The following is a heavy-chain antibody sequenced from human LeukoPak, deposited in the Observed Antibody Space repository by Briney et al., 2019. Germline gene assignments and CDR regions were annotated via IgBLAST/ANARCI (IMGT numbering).Heavy chain of an antibody. D-gene: IGHD3-22*01. J-gene: IGHJ4*02. V-gene: IGHV3-23*01. CDR3: AKSAAAIVTTRYYYDSSGYLDY. Sequence: GGSLRLSCAASGFTFSSYSMSWVRQAPGKGLEWVSSISGSGCSTYYADSVKGRFTISRDNTKNTLYQQMNSMRADATAVYYWAKSAAAIVTTRYYYDSSGYLDYWGQGTLVTVSS. CDR2: ISGSGCST. CDR1: GFTFSSYS.